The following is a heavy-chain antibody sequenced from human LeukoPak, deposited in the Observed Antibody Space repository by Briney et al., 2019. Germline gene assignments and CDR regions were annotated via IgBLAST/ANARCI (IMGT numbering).Heavy chain of an antibody. CDR3: AKDNRRHYTSGPNPDSLH. CDR2: ISGGGGST. CDR1: GFTFTSYS. V-gene: IGHV3-23*01. D-gene: IGHD6-19*01. J-gene: IGHJ4*02. Sequence: TGGSLRLSCAASGFTFTSYSMNWVRQAPGKGLEWASTISGGGGSTYYADSVKGRFTISRDNAKNSLYLQMNSLRVEDTAFYYCAKDNRRHYTSGPNPDSLHWGQGALVTVSS.